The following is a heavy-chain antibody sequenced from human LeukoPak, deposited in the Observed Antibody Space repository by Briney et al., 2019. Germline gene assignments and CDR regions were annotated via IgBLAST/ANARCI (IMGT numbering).Heavy chain of an antibody. CDR2: IHWNSGRT. Sequence: PGGPLRLSCAASGFTFDDYAMHWVRLVPGKGLEWVPGIHWNSGRTGYADSVKGRFIISRDNAKDSLYLQMNSLRAEDTALYYCAKDATRIRIFGDAFDIWGQGTMVTVSS. V-gene: IGHV3-9*01. CDR3: AKDATRIRIFGDAFDI. D-gene: IGHD3-3*01. CDR1: GFTFDDYA. J-gene: IGHJ3*02.